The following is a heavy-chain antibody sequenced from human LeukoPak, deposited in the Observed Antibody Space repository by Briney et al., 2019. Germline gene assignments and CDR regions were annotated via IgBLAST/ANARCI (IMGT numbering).Heavy chain of an antibody. V-gene: IGHV3-30*18. CDR2: ISYDGSNK. CDR1: GFTFSSYG. Sequence: PERSLRLSCAASGFTFSSYGMPWVRQAPGKGLEWVAVISYDGSNKYYADSVKGRFTISRDNSKNTLYLQMNSLRAEDTAVYYCAKDLIAAAGTTSGYWGQGTLVTVSS. J-gene: IGHJ4*02. D-gene: IGHD6-13*01. CDR3: AKDLIAAAGTTSGY.